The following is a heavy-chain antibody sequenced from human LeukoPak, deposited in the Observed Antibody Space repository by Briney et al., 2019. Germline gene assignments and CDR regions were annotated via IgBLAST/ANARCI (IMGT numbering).Heavy chain of an antibody. J-gene: IGHJ4*02. CDR1: GITLSNYG. V-gene: IGHV3-23*01. CDR2: ISDTGGST. Sequence: GGSLRLSCAVSGITLSNYGISWVRQAPGKGLEWVAGISDTGGSTNYADSVKGRFTISRDNPKNTLYLQMNSLRAEDTAVYFCAKRGVVIRVILVGFHKQAYYFDSWGQGALVTVSS. D-gene: IGHD3-22*01. CDR3: AKRGVVIRVILVGFHKQAYYFDS.